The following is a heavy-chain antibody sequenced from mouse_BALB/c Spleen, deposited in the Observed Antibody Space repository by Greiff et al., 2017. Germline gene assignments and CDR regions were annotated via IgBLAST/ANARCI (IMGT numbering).Heavy chain of an antibody. D-gene: IGHD1-2*01. CDR2: SRNKANDYTT. V-gene: IGHV7-1*02. J-gene: IGHJ4*01. Sequence: VKLVESGGGLVQPGGSLRLSCATSGFTFSDFYMEWVRQPPGKRLEWIAASRNKANDYTTEYSASVKGRFIVSRDTSQSILYLQMNALRAEDTAIYYCARDARYYGPYYAMDYWGQGTSVTVSS. CDR1: GFTFSDFY. CDR3: ARDARYYGPYYAMDY.